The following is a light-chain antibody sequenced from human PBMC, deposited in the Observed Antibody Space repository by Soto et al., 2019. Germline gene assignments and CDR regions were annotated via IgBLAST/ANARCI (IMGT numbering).Light chain of an antibody. V-gene: IGKV4-1*01. Sequence: DIVMTQSPDSLAVSLGERATINCKSSQSVLYSSNNKNYLAWYQQKTGQPPKLLIYLASTRESGVPDRFSGSGSGTDFTLTISSVQAEDVAVYYCQQYFSALYTFGQGTKLDIK. CDR3: QQYFSALYT. CDR1: QSVLYSSNNKNY. J-gene: IGKJ2*01. CDR2: LAS.